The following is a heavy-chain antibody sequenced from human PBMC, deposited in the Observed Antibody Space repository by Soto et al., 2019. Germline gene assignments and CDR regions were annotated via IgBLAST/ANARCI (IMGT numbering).Heavy chain of an antibody. CDR2: VSYNGRKE. Sequence: QVQLVESGGGVVQPGRSLRLSCVASGFTFSNYGMHWVRQAPGKGLEWVALVSYNGRKEYYADSVKGRFSISRDNSKNTRYVQMNTLRDEDTAVYYCAKDSLRGEVPAALNFDYWGRGTLVTVSS. V-gene: IGHV3-30*18. D-gene: IGHD2-2*01. J-gene: IGHJ4*02. CDR3: AKDSLRGEVPAALNFDY. CDR1: GFTFSNYG.